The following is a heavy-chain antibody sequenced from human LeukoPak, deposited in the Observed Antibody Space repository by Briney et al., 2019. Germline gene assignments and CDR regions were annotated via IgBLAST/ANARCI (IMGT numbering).Heavy chain of an antibody. J-gene: IGHJ4*02. D-gene: IGHD2-2*01. CDR1: GFTFDDYA. CDR3: ARGGITSSTQFDY. V-gene: IGHV3-43*02. CDR2: ISGDGGST. Sequence: GGSLRLSCAASGFTFDDYAMHWVRQAPGKGLEWVSLISGDGGSTYYADSVKGRFTISRDNSKNSLYLQMNSLRTEDTALCYCARGGITSSTQFDYWGQGTLVTVSS.